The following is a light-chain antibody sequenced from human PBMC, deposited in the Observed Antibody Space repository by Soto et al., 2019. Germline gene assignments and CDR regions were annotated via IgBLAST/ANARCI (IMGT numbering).Light chain of an antibody. Sequence: EIVLTQSPGTLSLSPGERATLSCRASQTVSSYLAWYQQKPGQAPRLLIYEASNRATGIPARFSGSGSGTDFTLSISRLEPEAFAVYYCQQYGTSPLTFGGGTKVDIK. V-gene: IGKV3-20*01. J-gene: IGKJ4*01. CDR3: QQYGTSPLT. CDR1: QTVSSY. CDR2: EAS.